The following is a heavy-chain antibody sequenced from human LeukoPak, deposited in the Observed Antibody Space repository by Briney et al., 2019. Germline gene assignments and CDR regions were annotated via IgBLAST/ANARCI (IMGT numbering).Heavy chain of an antibody. CDR3: ARDRGFLEWSNWFDP. J-gene: IGHJ5*02. CDR1: GYTFTSYG. D-gene: IGHD3-3*01. V-gene: IGHV1-18*01. Sequence: ASVKVSCKASGYTFTSYGISWGRQAPGQGLEWMGWISAYNGNTNYAQKLQGRVTMTTDTSTSTAYMELRSLRSDATAVYYCARDRGFLEWSNWFDPWGQGTLVTVSS. CDR2: ISAYNGNT.